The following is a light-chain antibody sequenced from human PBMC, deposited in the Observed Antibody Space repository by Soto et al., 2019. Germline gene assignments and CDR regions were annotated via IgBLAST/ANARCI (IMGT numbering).Light chain of an antibody. CDR1: QSMYNN. CDR2: HAS. J-gene: IGKJ4*01. Sequence: EIVMTQSPATLSVSPGERATISCRASQSMYNNLAWYQQKPGQAPRLLIYHASARATGIPARFSGSGSGTEFTLTISSLQSEDFAVYYCQQYNNWPLTFGGGTKVEI. V-gene: IGKV3-15*01. CDR3: QQYNNWPLT.